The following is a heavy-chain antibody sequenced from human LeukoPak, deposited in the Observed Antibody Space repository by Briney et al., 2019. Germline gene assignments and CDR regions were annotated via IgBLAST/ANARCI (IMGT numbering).Heavy chain of an antibody. V-gene: IGHV4-39*01. CDR2: IYYSGST. CDR1: GGSISSSSYY. D-gene: IGHD3-22*01. Sequence: SETLSLTCTVSGGSISSSSYYWGWIRQPPGKGLEWIGSIYYSGSTYYNPSLKSRVTLSVDTSKNQFSLKLSSVTAADTAVYYCASDPNYYDSSGFDYWGQGTLVTVSS. CDR3: ASDPNYYDSSGFDY. J-gene: IGHJ4*02.